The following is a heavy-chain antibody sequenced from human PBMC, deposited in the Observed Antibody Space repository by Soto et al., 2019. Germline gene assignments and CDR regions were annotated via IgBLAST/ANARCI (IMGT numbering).Heavy chain of an antibody. V-gene: IGHV1-8*01. D-gene: IGHD6-13*01. CDR3: ARGSSSWHYIDY. Sequence: ASVKVSCKASGYTFTSYDINWVRQATGQGLEWMGWMNPNSGNTGYAQKFQGRVTMTRNTSISTAYMELSSLRSEDTAVYYCARGSSSWHYIDYWGQGTLVTVSS. CDR2: MNPNSGNT. CDR1: GYTFTSYD. J-gene: IGHJ4*02.